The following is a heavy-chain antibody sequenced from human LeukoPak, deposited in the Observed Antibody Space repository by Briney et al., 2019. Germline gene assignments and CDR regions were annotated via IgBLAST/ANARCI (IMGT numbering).Heavy chain of an antibody. CDR1: GFTFSSYW. Sequence: GGSLRLSCAASGFTFSSYWMHWVRQAPGKGLMWVSRINSDGSRTTYADSVRGRFTISRDNAKSTLYLQMNSLRAEDTAVYYCARVRDDYAYFDCWRQGTLVTVSS. D-gene: IGHD4-17*01. J-gene: IGHJ4*02. CDR3: ARVRDDYAYFDC. CDR2: INSDGSRT. V-gene: IGHV3-74*01.